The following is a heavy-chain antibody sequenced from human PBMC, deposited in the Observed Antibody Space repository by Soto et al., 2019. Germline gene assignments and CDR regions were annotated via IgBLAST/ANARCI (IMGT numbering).Heavy chain of an antibody. CDR2: INHSGST. CDR1: GGSFSGYY. V-gene: IGHV4-34*01. Sequence: QVQLQQWGAGLLKPSETLSLTCAVYGGSFSGYYWSWIRQPPGKGLEWIGEINHSGSTNYNPSLKSRGTIAVDTSKNQFSLKLSSVTAADTAVYYCARGRYCSSTSCPRPFDYWGQGTLVTVSS. J-gene: IGHJ4*02. D-gene: IGHD2-2*01. CDR3: ARGRYCSSTSCPRPFDY.